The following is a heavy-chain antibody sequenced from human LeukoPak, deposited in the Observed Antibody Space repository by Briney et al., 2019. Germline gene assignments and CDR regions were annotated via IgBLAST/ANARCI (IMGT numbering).Heavy chain of an antibody. CDR2: IYYSGRT. D-gene: IGHD3-16*01. J-gene: IGHJ6*02. CDR3: ARGHVGLAMDV. V-gene: IGHV4-31*03. CDR1: GGSISSGNYY. Sequence: SQTLSHTRTVSGGSISSGNYYWSWIRQHPGKGLEWIGYIYYSGRTYQNPSLKTRITMSIDTSKNQFSLRLSSVTAADTAVYYCARGHVGLAMDVWGQGTTVTVSS.